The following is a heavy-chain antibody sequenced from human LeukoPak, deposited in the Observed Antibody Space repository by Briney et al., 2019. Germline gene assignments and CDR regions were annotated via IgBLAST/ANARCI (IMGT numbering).Heavy chain of an antibody. CDR2: ISSRSSYI. CDR3: ARDRTSTLRPISFDY. CDR1: GFTFRSYG. V-gene: IGHV3-21*01. Sequence: PGRSLRLSCAASGFTFRSYGMMWVRQAPGKGLDGVSSISSRSSYIYYADSGKGRFTISRDNAKNSLYLQMNSLRAEETAVYYCARDRTSTLRPISFDYWGQGKLVTVSS. J-gene: IGHJ4*02. D-gene: IGHD5-24*01.